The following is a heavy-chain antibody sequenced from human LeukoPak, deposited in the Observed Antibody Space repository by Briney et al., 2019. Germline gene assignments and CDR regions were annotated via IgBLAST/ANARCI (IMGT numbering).Heavy chain of an antibody. D-gene: IGHD6-19*01. V-gene: IGHV4-39*01. CDR1: GGSISSSSYF. J-gene: IGHJ4*02. CDR3: VGLGSGWIRHSFDY. CDR2: IYYSGST. Sequence: SETLSLTCTVSGGSISSSSYFWGWIRQPPGKGLEWLGNIYYSGSTYYNPSLKSRITISVDTSKNQFSLKLSSVTAADTAVYYCVGLGSGWIRHSFDYWGQGTLVTVSS.